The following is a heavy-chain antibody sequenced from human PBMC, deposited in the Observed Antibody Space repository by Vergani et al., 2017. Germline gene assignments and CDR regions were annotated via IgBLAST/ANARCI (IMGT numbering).Heavy chain of an antibody. CDR3: AREMGYCSSTSCYTDAFDI. D-gene: IGHD2-2*02. J-gene: IGHJ3*02. V-gene: IGHV3-72*01. CDR1: GDSMNTYY. CDR2: TRNKANSYTT. Sequence: VQLQESGPGLVKPSETLSLTCSVSGDSMNTYYWTWIRQPPGKGLEWVGRTRNKANSYTTEYAASVKGRFTISRDDSKNSLYLQMSSLKTEDTAVYYCAREMGYCSSTSCYTDAFDIWGQGTMVTVSS.